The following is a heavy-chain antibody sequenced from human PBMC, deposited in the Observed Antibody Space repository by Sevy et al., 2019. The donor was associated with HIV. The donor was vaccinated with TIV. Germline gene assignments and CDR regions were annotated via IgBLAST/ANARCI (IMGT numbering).Heavy chain of an antibody. Sequence: GGSLRLSCVASGFMFSWYGMHWARQAPGKGLEWVAVISHDGSDKEYADSVKGRFTISRDNSKDTVYLQMNSLRLEDTAVYYCANSRGRYEGSSWLYYYYIMDVWGQGTTVTVSS. J-gene: IGHJ6*02. V-gene: IGHV3-30*18. CDR3: ANSRGRYEGSSWLYYYYIMDV. CDR1: GFMFSWYG. CDR2: ISHDGSDK. D-gene: IGHD6-13*01.